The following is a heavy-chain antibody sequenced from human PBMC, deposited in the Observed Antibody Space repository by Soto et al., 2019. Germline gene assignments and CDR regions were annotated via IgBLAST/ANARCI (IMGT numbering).Heavy chain of an antibody. V-gene: IGHV1-8*01. CDR1: GYTFTSYD. J-gene: IGHJ5*02. CDR2: MNPNSGNT. CDR3: AREGFCSSTSCYAGNNWFDP. Sequence: ASVKVSCKASGYTFTSYDINWVRQATGQGLEWMGWMNPNSGNTGYAQKFQGRVTMTRNTSISTAYMELSSLRSEDTAVYYCAREGFCSSTSCYAGNNWFDPWGQGTLVTVSS. D-gene: IGHD2-2*01.